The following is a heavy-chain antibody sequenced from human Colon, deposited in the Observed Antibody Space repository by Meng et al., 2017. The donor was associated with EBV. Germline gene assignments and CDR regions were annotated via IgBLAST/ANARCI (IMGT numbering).Heavy chain of an antibody. CDR3: ARGSYYTWAT. D-gene: IGHD3-10*01. V-gene: IGHV4/OR15-8*02. Sequence: VQLRQTVPRLVKTSEPPSPFCEVSGGTIISNVHWWSWVRQPPGKGPEWIGEIHHSGTTNYNPSFKSRVTMSIDTWKNRFSLDLTSVTAADTAVYYCARGSYYTWATWGQGTLVTVSS. CDR1: GGTIISNVHW. J-gene: IGHJ5*02. CDR2: IHHSGTT.